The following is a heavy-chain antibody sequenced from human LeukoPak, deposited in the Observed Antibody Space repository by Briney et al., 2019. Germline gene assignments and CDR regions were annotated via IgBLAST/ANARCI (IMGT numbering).Heavy chain of an antibody. V-gene: IGHV3-23*01. Sequence: GGSLRLSCAASGFTFSSYAMSWVRQAPGKGLEWVSPISGGGGTTYYADSVKGRFTISRDKSMSTVYLQMYSLRAEDTAVYYRAKDIVNSGPRGYFDYWGQGTLVTVSS. CDR1: GFTFSSYA. CDR2: ISGGGGTT. CDR3: AKDIVNSGPRGYFDY. J-gene: IGHJ4*02. D-gene: IGHD6-19*01.